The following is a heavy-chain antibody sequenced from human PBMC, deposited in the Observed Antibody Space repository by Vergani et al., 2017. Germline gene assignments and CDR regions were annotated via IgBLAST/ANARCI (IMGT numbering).Heavy chain of an antibody. D-gene: IGHD3-3*01. CDR3: ARGRDPVTIFGVVYYYDGMDV. CDR2: INHSGST. CDR1: GGSFSGYY. J-gene: IGHJ6*02. Sequence: QVQLQQWGAGLLKPSETLSLTCAVYGGSFSGYYWSWIRQPPGKGLEWIGEINHSGSTNYNPSLKSRVTISVDTSKNQFSLKLSSLTAADTAVYYCARGRDPVTIFGVVYYYDGMDVWGQGTTVTVSS. V-gene: IGHV4-34*01.